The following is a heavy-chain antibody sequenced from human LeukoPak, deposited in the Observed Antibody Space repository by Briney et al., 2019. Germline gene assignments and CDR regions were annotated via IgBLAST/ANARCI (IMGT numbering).Heavy chain of an antibody. CDR2: IGTSSTTI. D-gene: IGHD4-17*01. V-gene: IGHV3-48*01. CDR1: GFTFSSYT. Sequence: PGRSLRLSCAASGFTFSSYTMNWVRQPPGKGLEWVSNIGTSSTTIYYADSVKGRFTISRDNAKNSLYLQMNSLRAEDTAVYYCAKDGGELVYGDWGDAFDIWGQGTMVTVSS. CDR3: AKDGGELVYGDWGDAFDI. J-gene: IGHJ3*02.